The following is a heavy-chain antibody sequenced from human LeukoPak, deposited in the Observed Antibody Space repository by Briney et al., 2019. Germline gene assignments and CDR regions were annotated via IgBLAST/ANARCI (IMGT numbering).Heavy chain of an antibody. J-gene: IGHJ3*02. CDR3: AKSNGYGLVDI. Sequence: SETLSLTCAVYGESFSNYYWGWIRQPPGKGLEWIGNIFYSGSTYYSPSLKSRVTISLDTSRNQFSLKLNSVTAADTAVYYCAKSNGYGLVDIWGQGTMVTVSS. D-gene: IGHD3-10*01. CDR2: IFYSGST. CDR1: GESFSNYY. V-gene: IGHV4-34*12.